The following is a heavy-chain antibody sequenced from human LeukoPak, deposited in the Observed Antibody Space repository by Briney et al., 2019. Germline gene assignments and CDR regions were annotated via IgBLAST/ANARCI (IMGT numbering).Heavy chain of an antibody. V-gene: IGHV3-48*04. J-gene: IGHJ4*02. D-gene: IGHD6-13*01. CDR1: GFTFSSYS. CDR2: ISSSSSTI. CDR3: ARDTNIAAADY. Sequence: GGSLRLSCAASGFTFSSYSMNWVRQAPGKGLEWVSSISSSSSTIYYADSVRGRFTISRDNAKNSLYLQMNSLRAEDTAVYYCARDTNIAAADYWGQGTLVTVSS.